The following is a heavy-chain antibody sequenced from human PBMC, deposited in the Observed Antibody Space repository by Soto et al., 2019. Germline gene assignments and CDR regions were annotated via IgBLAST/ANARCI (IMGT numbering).Heavy chain of an antibody. CDR2: IIPIFGTA. CDR1: GGALSSYA. D-gene: IGHD6-6*01. Sequence: GTSVKVSCKACGGALSSYARSWVRQAPGQGLEWMGGIIPIFGTANYAQKFQGRVTITADESTSTAYMELSSLRSEDTAVYYCARGSFLQLGLDYWGQGTLVTVSS. CDR3: ARGSFLQLGLDY. V-gene: IGHV1-69*13. J-gene: IGHJ4*02.